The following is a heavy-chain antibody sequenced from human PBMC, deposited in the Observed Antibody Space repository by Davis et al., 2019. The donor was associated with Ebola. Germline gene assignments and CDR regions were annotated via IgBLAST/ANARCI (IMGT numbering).Heavy chain of an antibody. D-gene: IGHD3-3*01. CDR3: ARLPYDFWSGYYWYMDV. J-gene: IGHJ6*03. CDR2: ISAYNGNT. CDR1: GYTFTSYG. V-gene: IGHV1-18*04. Sequence: ASVKVSCKVSGYTFTSYGISWVRQAPGQGLEWMGWISAYNGNTNYAQKLQGRVTMTTDTSTSTAYMELRSLRSDDTAVYYCARLPYDFWSGYYWYMDVWGKGTTVTVSS.